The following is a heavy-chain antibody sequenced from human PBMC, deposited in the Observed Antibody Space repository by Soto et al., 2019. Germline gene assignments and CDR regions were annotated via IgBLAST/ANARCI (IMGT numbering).Heavy chain of an antibody. D-gene: IGHD2-8*02. CDR2: IFYSGPT. V-gene: IGHV4-59*08. CDR3: ASSTASADLDY. J-gene: IGHJ4*02. CDR1: GGSITDKY. Sequence: QVQLQESGPGLVKPSESLSLSCTVSGGSITDKYWNWIRQPPGKGLEWIGYIFYSGPTTYNPSLKGRITISIDASKNQFSLNLRSVTAADTATYYCASSTASADLDYWGQGTLVTVSS.